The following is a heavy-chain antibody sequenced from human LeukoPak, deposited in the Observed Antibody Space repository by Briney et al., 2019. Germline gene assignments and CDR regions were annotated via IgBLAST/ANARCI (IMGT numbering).Heavy chain of an antibody. Sequence: SETLSLTCAVYGGSFSGYYWSWIRQPPGKGLEWIGEINHSGSTNYNPSLKSRVTISVDTSKNQFSLKLSSVTAADTAVYYCARRDVLLWFGELLRWFDPWGQGTLVTVSS. CDR1: GGSFSGYY. CDR2: INHSGST. CDR3: ARRDVLLWFGELLRWFDP. V-gene: IGHV4-34*01. D-gene: IGHD3-10*01. J-gene: IGHJ5*02.